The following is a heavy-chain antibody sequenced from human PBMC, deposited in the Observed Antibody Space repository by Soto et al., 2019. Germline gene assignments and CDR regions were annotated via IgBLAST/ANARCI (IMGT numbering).Heavy chain of an antibody. V-gene: IGHV4-34*01. CDR1: GGSFSGYY. Sequence: QVQLQQWGAGLLKPSETLSLTCAVYGGSFSGYYWSWIRQPPGKGLEWIGEINHSGSTNYNPSLTSRVTISVDTSKNQFSLKLSSVTAADTAVYYCARGPLTMVRGVISRYYYYGMDVWGQGTTVTVSS. CDR2: INHSGST. D-gene: IGHD3-10*01. CDR3: ARGPLTMVRGVISRYYYYGMDV. J-gene: IGHJ6*02.